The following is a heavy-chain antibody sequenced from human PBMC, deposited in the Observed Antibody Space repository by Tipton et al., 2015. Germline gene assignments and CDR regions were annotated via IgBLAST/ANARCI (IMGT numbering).Heavy chain of an antibody. J-gene: IGHJ6*02. Sequence: SLRLSCAASGFTFSNYAMNWVRQAPGEGLEWVSTISGSGHSTYYADSVKGRLTISRDNSKNTVYLQMNSLRAEDTAVYYCAKASHGTPYYYYGVDVWGQGTTVTVSS. CDR3: AKASHGTPYYYYGVDV. D-gene: IGHD1-1*01. CDR1: GFTFSNYA. CDR2: ISGSGHST. V-gene: IGHV3-23*01.